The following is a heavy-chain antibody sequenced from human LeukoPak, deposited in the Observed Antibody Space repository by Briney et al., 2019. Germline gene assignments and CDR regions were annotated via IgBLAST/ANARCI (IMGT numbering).Heavy chain of an antibody. CDR3: ARDKYDILTGYKYFDY. Sequence: PSETLSLTCTVSGGSISSYYWSWIRQPAGKGLEWIGRIYTSGSTNYNPSLKSRVTMSVDTSKNQFSLKLSSVTAADTAVYYCARDKYDILTGYKYFDYWGQGTLVTVSS. J-gene: IGHJ4*02. D-gene: IGHD3-9*01. CDR1: GGSISSYY. V-gene: IGHV4-4*07. CDR2: IYTSGST.